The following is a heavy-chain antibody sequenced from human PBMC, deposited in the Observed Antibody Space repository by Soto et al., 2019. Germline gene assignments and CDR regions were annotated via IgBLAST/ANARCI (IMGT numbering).Heavy chain of an antibody. CDR2: DFRSGSV. V-gene: IGHV4-61*01. Sequence: QVQLQESGPGLVRPSESLSLTCNVSGGSMTTGSYFWSWIRQPPGKGLEWIGYDFRSGSVNYSPSFKSRVTISIDTSKNQFSLMLKSVTAADTAVYFCARARNRYFDYWGQGALVTVSS. D-gene: IGHD1-1*01. CDR1: GGSMTTGSYF. J-gene: IGHJ4*02. CDR3: ARARNRYFDY.